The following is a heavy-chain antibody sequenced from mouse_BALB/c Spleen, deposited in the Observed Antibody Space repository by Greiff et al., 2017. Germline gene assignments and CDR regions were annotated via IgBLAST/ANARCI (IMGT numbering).Heavy chain of an antibody. V-gene: IGHV7-3*02. J-gene: IGHJ4*01. CDR3: ARDDYTYAMDY. D-gene: IGHD2-12*01. Sequence: EVKLMESGGGLVQPGGSLRLSCATSGFTFTDYYMSWVRQPPGKALEWLGFIRNKANGYTTEYSASVKGRFTISRDNSQSILYLQMNTLRAEDSATYYCARDDYTYAMDYWGQGTSVTVSS. CDR1: GFTFTDYY. CDR2: IRNKANGYTT.